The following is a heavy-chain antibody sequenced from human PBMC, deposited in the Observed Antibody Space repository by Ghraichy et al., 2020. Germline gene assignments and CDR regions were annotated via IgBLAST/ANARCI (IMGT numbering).Heavy chain of an antibody. Sequence: GGSLRLSCEACGFICSGSAMHWVRQASGKGLEWVGRIRSEANSYSTSYAASVKGRFSISRDDSKNTAFLQMNSLKTEDTAVYYCTRLGDDLWSGPDFDYWGQGSLVTVSS. CDR1: GFICSGSA. CDR2: IRSEANSYST. D-gene: IGHD3-3*01. CDR3: TRLGDDLWSGPDFDY. J-gene: IGHJ4*02. V-gene: IGHV3-73*01.